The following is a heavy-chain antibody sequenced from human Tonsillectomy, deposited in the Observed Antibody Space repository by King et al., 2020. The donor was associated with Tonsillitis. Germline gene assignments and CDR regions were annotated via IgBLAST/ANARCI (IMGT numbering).Heavy chain of an antibody. CDR3: ARGTDMLTGCGMDV. D-gene: IGHD3-9*01. Sequence: VQLVESGGGLVQPGGSLRLSCAASGFTVSSNYISWVRQAPGKGLEWVSVIYSGGSTYYADSVKGRFTISRHNSKNKLYLQMNSRSAEDTAVYYCARGTDMLTGCGMDVWGQGTTVTVSS. CDR1: GFTVSSNY. CDR2: IYSGGST. V-gene: IGHV3-53*04. J-gene: IGHJ6*02.